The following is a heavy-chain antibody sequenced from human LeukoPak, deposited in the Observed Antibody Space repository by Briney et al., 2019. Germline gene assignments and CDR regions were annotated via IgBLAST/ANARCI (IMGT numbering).Heavy chain of an antibody. CDR2: SGGDT. V-gene: IGHV3-66*04. J-gene: IGHJ4*02. CDR3: ARLHYDVLTGPFDY. Sequence: SGGDTGYADSVKGRFTISRENSKNTLWLQMNSLRAEDTAVYYCARLHYDVLTGPFDYWGQGTLVTVSS. D-gene: IGHD3-9*01.